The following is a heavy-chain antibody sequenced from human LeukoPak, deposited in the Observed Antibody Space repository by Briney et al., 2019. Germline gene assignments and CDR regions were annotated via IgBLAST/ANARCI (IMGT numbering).Heavy chain of an antibody. CDR1: GGSNSNNNYY. Sequence: SETLSLTCTVSGGSNSNNNYYWAWIRQPPGKGLECIGSIYYSGSPYYNPSLKSRVTISVDTSKNQFSLRLSSVTAADTAVYYCATWRTAKTGFDYWGQGTLVTVSS. CDR2: IYYSGSP. CDR3: ATWRTAKTGFDY. J-gene: IGHJ4*02. V-gene: IGHV4-39*01. D-gene: IGHD1-1*01.